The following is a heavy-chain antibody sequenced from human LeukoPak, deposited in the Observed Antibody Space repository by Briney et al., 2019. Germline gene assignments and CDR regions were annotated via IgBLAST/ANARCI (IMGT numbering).Heavy chain of an antibody. Sequence: VASVKVSCKASGGTFSSYAISWVRQAPGQGLEWMGGIIPIFGTANYAQKFQGRVTITADDSTSTAYMELSSLRSEDTAVYYCARDPVNGMDVWGQGTTVTVSS. D-gene: IGHD3-22*01. CDR2: IIPIFGTA. CDR1: GGTFSSYA. V-gene: IGHV1-69*13. J-gene: IGHJ6*02. CDR3: ARDPVNGMDV.